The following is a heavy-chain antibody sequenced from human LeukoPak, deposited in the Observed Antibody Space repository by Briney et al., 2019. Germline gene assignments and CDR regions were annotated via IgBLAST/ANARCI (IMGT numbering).Heavy chain of an antibody. CDR1: GGSISSSSYY. CDR3: ARHLFLYEIAAAVTYYFDY. V-gene: IGHV4-39*01. CDR2: IYYSGST. Sequence: SETLSLTCTVSGGSISSSSYYWGWIRQPPGKGLEWIGSIYYSGSTYYNPSLKSRVTISVDTSKNQFSLKLSSVTAADTAVYYCARHLFLYEIAAAVTYYFDYWGQGTLVTVSS. D-gene: IGHD6-13*01. J-gene: IGHJ4*02.